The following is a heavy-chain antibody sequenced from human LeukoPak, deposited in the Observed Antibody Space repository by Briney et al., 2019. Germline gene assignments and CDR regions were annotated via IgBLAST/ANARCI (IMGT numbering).Heavy chain of an antibody. D-gene: IGHD1-1*01. CDR3: ARAMASTTGSPYYYYGMDV. CDR1: DYSISSGYY. J-gene: IGHJ6*04. V-gene: IGHV4-38-2*01. CDR2: FFHRGST. Sequence: SETLSLTCAVSDYSISSGYYWGWIRQPPGKGLEWIGSFFHRGSTYYNPSLQSRVTISVDTSKNQFSLKLSSVTAADTAVYYCARAMASTTGSPYYYYGMDVWGKGTTVTVSS.